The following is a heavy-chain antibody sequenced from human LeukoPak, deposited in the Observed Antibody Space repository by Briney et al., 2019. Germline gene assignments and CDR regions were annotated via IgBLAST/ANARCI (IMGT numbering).Heavy chain of an antibody. J-gene: IGHJ4*02. CDR3: ARGPDTYSSGWYPFDY. CDR2: TYYRSKWYN. Sequence: QTLSLTCAISGDSVSSKSAAWNWIRQFPSRGLEWLGRTYYRSKWYNDYAVSVKSRITINPDTSKNQFSLQLNSVTPEDTAVYYCARGPDTYSSGWYPFDYWGQGTLVTVSS. D-gene: IGHD6-19*01. V-gene: IGHV6-1*01. CDR1: GDSVSSKSAA.